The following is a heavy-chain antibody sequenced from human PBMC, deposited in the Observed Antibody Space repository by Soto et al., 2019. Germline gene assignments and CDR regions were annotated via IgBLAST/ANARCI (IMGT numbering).Heavy chain of an antibody. CDR2: INHSGST. CDR1: GGSFSGYY. Sequence: SETLSLTCAVYGGSFSGYYWSWIRQPPGKGLEWIGEINHSGSTNYNPSLKSRVTISVDTSKNQCSLKLSSVTAADTAVYYCARFTATAMFFDYWGQGTLVTVSS. CDR3: ARFTATAMFFDY. D-gene: IGHD2-2*01. V-gene: IGHV4-34*01. J-gene: IGHJ4*02.